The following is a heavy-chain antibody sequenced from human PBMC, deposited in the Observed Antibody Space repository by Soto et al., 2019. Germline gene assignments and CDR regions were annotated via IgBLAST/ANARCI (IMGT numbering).Heavy chain of an antibody. D-gene: IGHD1-26*01. J-gene: IGHJ5*01. CDR3: AKEAPTGRYSLAA. CDR2: ISYYGTNE. V-gene: IGHV3-30*18. CDR1: GFTFSGYG. Sequence: GGSLRLSCEASGFTFSGYGMHWFRQAPGKGLEWVAVISYYGTNEYYEDSVKGRFTISRDNSKNTLYLQMNSLRIEDTAVYFWAKEAPTGRYSLAAWGQRSHVRVYS.